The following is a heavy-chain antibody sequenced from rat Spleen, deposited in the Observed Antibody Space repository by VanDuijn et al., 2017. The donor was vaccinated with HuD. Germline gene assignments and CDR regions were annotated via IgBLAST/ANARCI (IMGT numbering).Heavy chain of an antibody. D-gene: IGHD1-11*01. CDR2: ISRGGST. CDR1: GFSISSYG. J-gene: IGHJ2*01. Sequence: QVQLKESGPGLMQHSQTLSLTCTVSGFSISSYGVIWVRQPPGKGLEWIAAISRGGSTYYNSVFKSRLSISRDTSKSQVYLKMNSLQSEDTATYYCARGGVGYFFDYWGQGVMVTVSS. V-gene: IGHV2S8*01. CDR3: ARGGVGYFFDY.